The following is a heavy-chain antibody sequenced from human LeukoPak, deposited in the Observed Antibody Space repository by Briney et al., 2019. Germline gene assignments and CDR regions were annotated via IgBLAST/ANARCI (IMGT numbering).Heavy chain of an antibody. CDR2: FYSGGST. CDR3: AREPSTQAIHAFDP. D-gene: IGHD2-21*01. Sequence: GGSLRLSCAASGFTVSSNYMSWVRQAPGKGLEWVSVFYSGGSTYYADSVKGRFTISRDNSKNTLFLQMNSLRAEDTAVYYCAREPSTQAIHAFDPWGQGTLVTVSA. V-gene: IGHV3-66*01. J-gene: IGHJ5*02. CDR1: GFTVSSNY.